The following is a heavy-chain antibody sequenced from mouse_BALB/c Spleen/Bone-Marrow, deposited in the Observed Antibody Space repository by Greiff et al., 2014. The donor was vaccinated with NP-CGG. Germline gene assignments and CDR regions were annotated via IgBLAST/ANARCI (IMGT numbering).Heavy chain of an antibody. CDR2: IRPSTGYS. Sequence: QVQLKQSGAELAKPGASVKLSCKASGYSFTNYCMYWVKQRPGQGLEWIGYIRPSTGYSEYNQKFKNKATLTADKSSNIAYMQLSSLTSEDSAVYYCARYGNYPLFAYWGQGTLVTVSA. CDR3: ARYGNYPLFAY. V-gene: IGHV1-7*01. J-gene: IGHJ3*01. CDR1: GYSFTNYC. D-gene: IGHD2-1*01.